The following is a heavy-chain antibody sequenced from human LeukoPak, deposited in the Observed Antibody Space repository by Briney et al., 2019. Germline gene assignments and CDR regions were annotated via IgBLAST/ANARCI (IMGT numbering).Heavy chain of an antibody. CDR1: GYSISSGYY. Sequence: SETLSLTCAVSGYSISSGYYWGWIRQPPGKGLEWIGSIYHSGSTYYNPSLKSRVTISVDTSKNQFSLKLSSVTAADTAVYYCATIYGDYYFDYWGQGNLVTVSS. J-gene: IGHJ4*02. V-gene: IGHV4-38-2*01. D-gene: IGHD4-17*01. CDR3: ATIYGDYYFDY. CDR2: IYHSGST.